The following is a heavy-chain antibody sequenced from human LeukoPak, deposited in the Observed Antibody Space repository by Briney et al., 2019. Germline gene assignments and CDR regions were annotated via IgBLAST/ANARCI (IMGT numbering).Heavy chain of an antibody. CDR2: ISGSAGST. D-gene: IGHD6-6*01. V-gene: IGHV3-23*01. Sequence: GGSLRLSCAASGFTFSSYAMSWVRQAPGKGLEWVSAISGSAGSTYYTDSVKGRFTISRDNSKNTLYLQMNSLRAEDTAVYYCAKDGSWGSSYYFDYWGQGTLVTVSS. J-gene: IGHJ4*02. CDR1: GFTFSSYA. CDR3: AKDGSWGSSYYFDY.